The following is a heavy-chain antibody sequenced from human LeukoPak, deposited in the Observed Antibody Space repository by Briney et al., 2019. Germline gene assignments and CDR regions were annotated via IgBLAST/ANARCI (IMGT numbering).Heavy chain of an antibody. Sequence: SETLSLTCTVSGGSISSGGYYWSWIRQHPGKGLEWIGYIYYSGSTYYNPSLKSRVTISVDTSKNQFSLKPSSVTAADTAVYYCASSPQFGGKYYFDYWGQGTLVTVSS. D-gene: IGHD3-10*01. CDR1: GGSISSGGYY. J-gene: IGHJ4*02. V-gene: IGHV4-31*03. CDR3: ASSPQFGGKYYFDY. CDR2: IYYSGST.